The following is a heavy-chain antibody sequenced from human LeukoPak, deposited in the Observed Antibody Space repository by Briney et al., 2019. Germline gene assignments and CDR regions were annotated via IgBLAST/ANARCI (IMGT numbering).Heavy chain of an antibody. CDR3: ARGYGDFRYYYYYYMDV. V-gene: IGHV5-51*01. J-gene: IGHJ6*03. Sequence: GESLKISCKGSGYSFTSYWIGWVRQMPGKGLGWMGIIYPGDSDTRYSPSFQGQVTISADKSISTAYLQWSSLKASDTAMYYCARGYGDFRYYYYYYMDVWGKGTTVTVSS. CDR1: GYSFTSYW. CDR2: IYPGDSDT. D-gene: IGHD4-17*01.